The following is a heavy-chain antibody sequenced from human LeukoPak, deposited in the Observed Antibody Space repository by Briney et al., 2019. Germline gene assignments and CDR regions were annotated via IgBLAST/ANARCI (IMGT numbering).Heavy chain of an antibody. CDR2: IWYDGSNK. D-gene: IGHD2-15*01. CDR3: ANSGYCSGGSCPEEYFQH. CDR1: GFTFRSYG. V-gene: IGHV3-33*06. J-gene: IGHJ1*01. Sequence: PGGSLRLSCAASGFTFRSYGMHWVRQAPGKGLEWVAVIWYDGSNKYYADSVKGRFTISRDNSKNTLYLQMNSLRAEDTAVYYCANSGYCSGGSCPEEYFQHWGQGTLVTVSS.